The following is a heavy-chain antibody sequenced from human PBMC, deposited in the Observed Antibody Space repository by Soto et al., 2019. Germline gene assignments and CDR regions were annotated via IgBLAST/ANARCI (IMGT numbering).Heavy chain of an antibody. V-gene: IGHV3-23*01. J-gene: IGHJ5*02. CDR1: GFTFSSYA. CDR2: ISGSGGST. D-gene: IGHD3-3*01. CDR3: AKDRDDFWSGSFNWFDP. Sequence: EVQLLESGGGLVQPGGSLRLSCAASGFTFSSYAMSWVRQAPGKGLEWVSAISGSGGSTYYADSVKGRFTISRDNSKNTLYLQMNSLRAEYTAVYYCAKDRDDFWSGSFNWFDPWGQGTLVTVSS.